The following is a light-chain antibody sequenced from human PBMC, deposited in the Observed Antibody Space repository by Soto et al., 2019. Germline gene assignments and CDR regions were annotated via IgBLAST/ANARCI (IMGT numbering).Light chain of an antibody. J-gene: IGKJ4*01. V-gene: IGKV3-11*01. CDR2: NAS. CDR3: QQRSNWIT. CDR1: QRVTTY. Sequence: EIVLTQSPATLSLSPGERATLSCRASQRVTTYLAWYQQKPGQAPRLLKYNASTRATGIPARFSGSGSGTDFTLTISSLEPEDFAVYYCQQRSNWITFGGGTKVEI.